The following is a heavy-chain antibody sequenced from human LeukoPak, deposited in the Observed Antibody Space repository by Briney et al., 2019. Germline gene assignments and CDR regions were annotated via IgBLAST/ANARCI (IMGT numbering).Heavy chain of an antibody. CDR2: IRYDGSVK. J-gene: IGHJ5*02. CDR3: AREIYGVSFDP. CDR1: GFSFSDFG. Sequence: GGSLRLSCATSGFSFSDFGMHWVRQAPGKGLEWVTYIRYDGSVKYYADSVKGRFTISRDNSKSTLCLQMNSLRVEDTAVYYCAREIYGVSFDPWGQGTLVTVSS. V-gene: IGHV3-30*02. D-gene: IGHD4-17*01.